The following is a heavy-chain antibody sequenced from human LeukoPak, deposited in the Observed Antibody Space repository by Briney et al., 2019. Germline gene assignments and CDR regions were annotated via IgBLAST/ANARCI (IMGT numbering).Heavy chain of an antibody. CDR1: GFTFSGSA. Sequence: PGGSLRLSCAASGFTFSGSAMHWVRQASGKGLEWVGRIRSKANSYATAYAASVKGRFTISRDDSKNTAYLQMNSLKTEDTAVYYCARAVTGYYSNYYYYYMDVWGKGTTVTVSS. J-gene: IGHJ6*03. CDR3: ARAVTGYYSNYYYYYMDV. V-gene: IGHV3-73*01. CDR2: IRSKANSYAT. D-gene: IGHD3-9*01.